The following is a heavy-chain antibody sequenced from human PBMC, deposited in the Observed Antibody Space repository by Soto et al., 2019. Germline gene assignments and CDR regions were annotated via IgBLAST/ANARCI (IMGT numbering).Heavy chain of an antibody. CDR3: SADLPDWGAYAFDY. Sequence: EVQLVESGGGLVEPGGSLRLSCTASGFTFNGAWMNWVRQAPGKGLEWVSRVKSKVDGGSIDYAAPVRGRFTISRDDSRSTVDLQMNSLSAEDSAMYYCSADLPDWGAYAFDYWGQGALVTVSS. CDR2: VKSKVDGGSI. CDR1: GFTFNGAW. J-gene: IGHJ4*02. V-gene: IGHV3-15*07. D-gene: IGHD3-16*01.